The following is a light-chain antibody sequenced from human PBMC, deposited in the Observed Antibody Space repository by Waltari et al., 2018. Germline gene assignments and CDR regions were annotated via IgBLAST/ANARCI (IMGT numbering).Light chain of an antibody. J-gene: IGLJ3*02. Sequence: QSVMTQPPSASATPGQRVIISCSGSSSNIGSNFVYWYQHFPGTAPKLLIYRNNQRLSGVPDRFSGSTSCTSASLAISGLRSEDEAGYYCAAWDDSLNGVVFGGGTKLTVL. CDR3: AAWDDSLNGVV. CDR2: RNN. V-gene: IGLV1-47*01. CDR1: SSNIGSNF.